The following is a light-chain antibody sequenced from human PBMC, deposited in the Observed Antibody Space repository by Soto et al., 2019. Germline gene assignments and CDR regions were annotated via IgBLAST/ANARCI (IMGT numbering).Light chain of an antibody. CDR1: SRDGGGYNY. J-gene: IGLJ2*01. V-gene: IGLV2-8*01. CDR2: EVN. Sequence: QSVLTQPPSASGSPGQSGAISCTGTSRDGGGYNYVSWYQLHPGKAPKLMIYEVNMRPSGVPDRFSGSKSGNTASLTVSGLRAEDEADYYCSSYAGSNNPVVFGGGTKLTVL. CDR3: SSYAGSNNPVV.